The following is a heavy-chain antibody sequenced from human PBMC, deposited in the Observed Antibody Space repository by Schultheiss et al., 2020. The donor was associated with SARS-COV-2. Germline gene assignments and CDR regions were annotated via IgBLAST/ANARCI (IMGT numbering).Heavy chain of an antibody. CDR2: IDPSDSYT. D-gene: IGHD3-10*01. Sequence: GGSLRLSCKGSGYSFTSYWISWVRQMPGKGLEWMGRIDPSDSYTNYSPSFQGHVTISADKSISTAYLQWSSLKASDTAMYYCARRGRRSADYFDYWGQGTLVTVSS. CDR3: ARRGRRSADYFDY. J-gene: IGHJ4*02. V-gene: IGHV5-10-1*01. CDR1: GYSFTSYW.